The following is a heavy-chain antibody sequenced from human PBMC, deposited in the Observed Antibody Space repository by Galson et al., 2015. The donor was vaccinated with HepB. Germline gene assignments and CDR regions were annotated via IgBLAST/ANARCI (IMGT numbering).Heavy chain of an antibody. D-gene: IGHD3-10*01. CDR3: ARVYYGSGSHFDY. CDR2: ISSSSSYT. CDR1: GFTFSDYY. J-gene: IGHJ4*02. V-gene: IGHV3-11*06. Sequence: SLRLSCAASGFTFSDYYMSWIRQAPGKGPEWVSYISSSSSYTNYADSVKGRFTISRDNAKNSLYLQMNSLRAEDTAVYYCARVYYGSGSHFDYWGQGTLVTVSS.